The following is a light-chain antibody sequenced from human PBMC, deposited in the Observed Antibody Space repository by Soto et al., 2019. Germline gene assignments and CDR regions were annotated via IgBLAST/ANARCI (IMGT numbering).Light chain of an antibody. Sequence: DIQMTQSPSSVSASVGDRVTITCRASQGISSLLAWYQQKPGKAPNLLIHTASSLQSGVPSRFSGSGSGTDFTLTISSRQPEDFASYYCQQANSFPLTFGGGTKVEIK. V-gene: IGKV1-12*01. CDR1: QGISSL. CDR3: QQANSFPLT. J-gene: IGKJ4*01. CDR2: TAS.